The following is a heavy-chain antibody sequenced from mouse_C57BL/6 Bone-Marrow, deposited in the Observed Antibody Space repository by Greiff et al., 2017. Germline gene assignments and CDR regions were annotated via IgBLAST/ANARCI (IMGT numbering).Heavy chain of an antibody. CDR2: INPNYGTT. V-gene: IGHV1-39*01. D-gene: IGHD1-1*01. Sequence: VQLKQSGPELVKPGASVKISCKASGYSFTDYNMNWVKQSNGKSLEWIGVINPNYGTTSYNQKFKGKATSTVDQSSSTAYMQLNSLTSEDSAVXSGAFPVVARSYWYFDVWGTGTTVTVSS. J-gene: IGHJ1*03. CDR3: AFPVVARSYWYFDV. CDR1: GYSFTDYN.